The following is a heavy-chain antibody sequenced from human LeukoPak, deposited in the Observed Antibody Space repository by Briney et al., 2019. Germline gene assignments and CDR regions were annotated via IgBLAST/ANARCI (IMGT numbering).Heavy chain of an antibody. CDR3: ARRDSSGYYYEFDY. V-gene: IGHV5-51*01. J-gene: IGHJ4*02. Sequence: GESLKISCKGSGYNFTIYWIGWVRLMPGKGLEWMGIIYPGDPDTRYSPSFQGQVTISADKSISTAYLQWSSLMASDTAMYYCARRDSSGYYYEFDYWGQGTLVTVSS. CDR1: GYNFTIYW. D-gene: IGHD3-22*01. CDR2: IYPGDPDT.